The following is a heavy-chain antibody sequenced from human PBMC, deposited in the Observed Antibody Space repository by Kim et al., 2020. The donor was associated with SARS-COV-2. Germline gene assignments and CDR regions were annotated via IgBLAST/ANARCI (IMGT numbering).Heavy chain of an antibody. V-gene: IGHV4-34*01. CDR2: INHSGST. J-gene: IGHJ5*02. D-gene: IGHD4-17*01. CDR3: ASFPTEGDYGSRFDP. Sequence: SETLSLTCAVYGGSFSGYYWSWIRQPPGKGLEWIGEINHSGSTNYNPSLKSRVTISVDTSKNQFSLKLSSVTAADTAVYYCASFPTEGDYGSRFDPWGQG. CDR1: GGSFSGYY.